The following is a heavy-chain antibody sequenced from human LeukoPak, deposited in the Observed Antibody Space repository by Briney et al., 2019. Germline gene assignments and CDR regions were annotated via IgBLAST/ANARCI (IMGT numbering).Heavy chain of an antibody. CDR1: GGTFSSDA. J-gene: IGHJ6*02. V-gene: IGHV1-69*04. CDR2: IIPILGIA. Sequence: SVKVSCKASGGTFSSDAISWVRQAPGQGLEWMGRIIPILGIANYAQKFQGRVTITADKSTSTAYMELSSLRSEDTAVYYCARDVVVVASNYYGMDVWGQGTTVTVSS. CDR3: ARDVVVVASNYYGMDV. D-gene: IGHD2-15*01.